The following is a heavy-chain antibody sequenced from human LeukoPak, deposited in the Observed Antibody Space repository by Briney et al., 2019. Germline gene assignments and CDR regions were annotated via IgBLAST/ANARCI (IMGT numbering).Heavy chain of an antibody. CDR2: ISANNDNT. V-gene: IGHV1-18*01. Sequence: APVKVSCKASGYTFTSYSISWVRLAPGQGLEWMAWISANNDNTNYAQKFQGRVTLTTDTSTTTAYMELRSLTSDDTAVYYCARDQEYSAYTFDYWGQGTLVTVSS. CDR3: ARDQEYSAYTFDY. CDR1: GYTFTSYS. D-gene: IGHD5-12*01. J-gene: IGHJ4*02.